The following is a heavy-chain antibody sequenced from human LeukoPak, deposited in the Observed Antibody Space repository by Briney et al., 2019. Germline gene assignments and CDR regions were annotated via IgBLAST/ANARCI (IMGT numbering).Heavy chain of an antibody. CDR2: IYYGGST. CDR3: ARAHYYDSSGYRS. J-gene: IGHJ4*02. Sequence: SETLSLTCTVSGGSISSGDYYWSWIRQPPGKGLEWIGYIYYGGSTYYNPSLKSRVTISVDTSKNQFSLKLSSVTAADTAVYYCARAHYYDSSGYRSWGQGTLVTVSS. D-gene: IGHD3-22*01. V-gene: IGHV4-30-4*01. CDR1: GGSISSGDYY.